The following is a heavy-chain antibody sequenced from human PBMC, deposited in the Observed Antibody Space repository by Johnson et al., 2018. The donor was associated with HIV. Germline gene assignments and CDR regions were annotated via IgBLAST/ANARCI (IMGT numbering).Heavy chain of an antibody. CDR3: ARVRAAAVSDAFDI. D-gene: IGHD6-13*01. Sequence: QMQLVESGGGVVQPGKSLRLSCVASGFTFSSYGMHWVRQAPGRGLEWVAVIWYDGTNKYYADSVKGRFNISRDNAKNSLYLQMNSLRADDTALYYCARVRAAAVSDAFDIWGQGTMVTVSS. CDR2: IWYDGTNK. J-gene: IGHJ3*02. CDR1: GFTFSSYG. V-gene: IGHV3-33*01.